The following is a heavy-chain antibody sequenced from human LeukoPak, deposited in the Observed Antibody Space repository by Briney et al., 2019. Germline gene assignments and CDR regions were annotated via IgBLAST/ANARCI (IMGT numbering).Heavy chain of an antibody. D-gene: IGHD1/OR15-1a*01. CDR3: ATSESQTKFDY. J-gene: IGHJ4*02. V-gene: IGHV5-51*01. CDR2: IFPGDSDT. Sequence: GESLQISCKGSGYGFTSHWIGWVRQMPGKGLEWMGIIFPGDSDTAYIPSFQGQVTISADKSISTAYLQWSSLKASDTAMYYCATSESQTKFDYWGQGTRVTVSS. CDR1: GYGFTSHW.